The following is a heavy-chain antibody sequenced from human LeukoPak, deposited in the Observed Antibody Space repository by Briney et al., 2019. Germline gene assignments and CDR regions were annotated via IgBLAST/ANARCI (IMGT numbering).Heavy chain of an antibody. CDR1: GGSISSYY. D-gene: IGHD6-13*01. J-gene: IGHJ6*03. CDR2: IYTSGST. CDR3: ATAAGVSDYYYYYYMDV. V-gene: IGHV4-4*07. Sequence: SETLSLTCTVSGGSISSYYWSWIRQPAGKGLEWIGRIYTSGSTNYNPSLKSRVTISVDTSKNQFSLKLSSVTAADTAVYHCATAAGVSDYYYYYYMDVWGKGTTVTISS.